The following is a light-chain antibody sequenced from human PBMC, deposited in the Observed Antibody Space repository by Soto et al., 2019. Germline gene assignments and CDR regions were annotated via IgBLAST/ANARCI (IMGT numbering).Light chain of an antibody. CDR2: DAS. Sequence: DIQMHQSPSTLSASVGASVTITCRASQSIDNWLAWYQQKPGKAPKLLIYDASRLESGVPSRFSGSGSGTEFTLTITGLQPDEFATYYCKQFDTFFWTVGQGTKVAI. CDR3: KQFDTFFWT. CDR1: QSIDNW. V-gene: IGKV1-5*01. J-gene: IGKJ1*01.